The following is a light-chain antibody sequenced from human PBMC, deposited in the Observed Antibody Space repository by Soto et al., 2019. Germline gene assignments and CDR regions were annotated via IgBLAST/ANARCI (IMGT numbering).Light chain of an antibody. CDR1: QSVSSN. CDR2: GAS. V-gene: IGKV3-15*01. CDR3: QQYNNWPPYT. J-gene: IGKJ2*01. Sequence: EKVMTQSPATLSVSPGERATLSCRASQSVSSNVAWYQQKPGQAPRLLIYGASTRATGVPARFSGSGSGTEFTLTISSLQSEDFVLYYCQQYNNWPPYTFGQGTRLEI.